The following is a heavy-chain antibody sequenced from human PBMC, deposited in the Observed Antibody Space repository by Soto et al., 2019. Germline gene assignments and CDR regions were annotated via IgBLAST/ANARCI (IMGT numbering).Heavy chain of an antibody. CDR1: GGSFSGYY. J-gene: IGHJ3*02. CDR2: INHSGST. D-gene: IGHD3-9*01. V-gene: IGHV4-34*01. CDR3: ASPTRVRYFDRLVAFAI. Sequence: PSETLSLTCAVYGGSFSGYYWSWIRQPPGKGLEWIGEINHSGSTNYNPSLKSRVTISVDTSKNQFSLKLSSVTAADTAVYYCASPTRVRYFDRLVAFAIWGQGTMVTVSS.